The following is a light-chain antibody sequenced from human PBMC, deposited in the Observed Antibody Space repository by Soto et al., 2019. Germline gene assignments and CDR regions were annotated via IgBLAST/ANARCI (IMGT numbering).Light chain of an antibody. V-gene: IGKV3-20*01. J-gene: IGKJ1*01. Sequence: EIVLTQSPATLSSFPGDRVTLSCRASQYINTRLAWYQHRPGQAPRLLIYQTSIRAAGIPARFSGSGSGTDFTLTISRLEPEDFAVYYCQQYDSSPKTFGQGTKVDIK. CDR1: QYINTR. CDR2: QTS. CDR3: QQYDSSPKT.